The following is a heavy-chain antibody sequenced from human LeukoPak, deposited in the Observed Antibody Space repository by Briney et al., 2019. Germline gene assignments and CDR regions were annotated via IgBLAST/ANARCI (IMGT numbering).Heavy chain of an antibody. D-gene: IGHD2-2*01. CDR1: GFTFSSYG. Sequence: PGGSLRLSCAASGFTFSSYGMHWVRQAPGKGLEWVAVISYDGSNKYYADSVKGRFTISRDNSKNTLYLQMNSLRAEDTAIYYCVKDRPCGTCMPMDAWGQGTTV. CDR3: VKDRPCGTCMPMDA. V-gene: IGHV3-30*18. J-gene: IGHJ6*02. CDR2: ISYDGSNK.